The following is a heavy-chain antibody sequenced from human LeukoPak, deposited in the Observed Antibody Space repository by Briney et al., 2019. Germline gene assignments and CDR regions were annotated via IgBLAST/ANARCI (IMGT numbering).Heavy chain of an antibody. V-gene: IGHV4-30-4*02. CDR1: GASIRSGDYY. CDR2: IYDSGST. Sequence: PSETLSLTCTVSGASIRSGDYYWSWIRQPPGKGLEWIGYIYDSGSTYYNPSLKSRITISVDTSKNQFSLKLSSVTAADTAVYYCARVGYDFWSGSPSGWFDPWGQGTLVTVSS. J-gene: IGHJ5*02. CDR3: ARVGYDFWSGSPSGWFDP. D-gene: IGHD3-3*01.